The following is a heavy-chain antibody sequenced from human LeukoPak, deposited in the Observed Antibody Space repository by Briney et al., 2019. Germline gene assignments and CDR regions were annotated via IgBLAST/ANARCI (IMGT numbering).Heavy chain of an antibody. CDR2: IKEDGSAQ. CDR1: GFTFSRSW. V-gene: IGHV3-7*01. J-gene: IGHJ4*02. CDR3: ARDRGFEYSDTGSFDY. D-gene: IGHD6-6*01. Sequence: GGSLRLSCAASGFTFSRSWMSWVRQAPGKGLEWVANIKEDGSAQYYLDPVKGRFIISRDNAKNSLYLQMNSLRAEDTAVYYCARDRGFEYSDTGSFDYWGQGTLVTVSS.